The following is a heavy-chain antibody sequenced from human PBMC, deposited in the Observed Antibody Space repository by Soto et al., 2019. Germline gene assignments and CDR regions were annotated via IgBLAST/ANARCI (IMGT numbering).Heavy chain of an antibody. CDR1: GFTFSSYW. D-gene: IGHD3-10*01. J-gene: IGHJ4*02. CDR3: ARGAMWNYYNVY. CDR2: IKGDGIST. V-gene: IGHV3-74*01. Sequence: EVQLVESGGGLVQSGGSLRLSCAASGFTFSSYWMHWVRQAPGKGLVWVSRIKGDGISTNYADSVKGRFTISRDNAKDTVSLQMNGLSAEDTAVYYCARGAMWNYYNVYWGQGTLVTVSS.